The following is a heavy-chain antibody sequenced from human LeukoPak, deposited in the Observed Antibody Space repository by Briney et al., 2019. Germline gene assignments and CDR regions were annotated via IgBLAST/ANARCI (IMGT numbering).Heavy chain of an antibody. CDR3: AREYCSGGSCYGGDWFDP. V-gene: IGHV1-2*02. Sequence: GASVKVSCKASGYTFTSYGISWVRQAPGQGLEWMGWINPNSGGTNYAQKFQGRVTMTRDTSISTAYMELSRLRSDDTAVYYCAREYCSGGSCYGGDWFDPWGQGTLVTVSS. D-gene: IGHD2-15*01. J-gene: IGHJ5*02. CDR1: GYTFTSYG. CDR2: INPNSGGT.